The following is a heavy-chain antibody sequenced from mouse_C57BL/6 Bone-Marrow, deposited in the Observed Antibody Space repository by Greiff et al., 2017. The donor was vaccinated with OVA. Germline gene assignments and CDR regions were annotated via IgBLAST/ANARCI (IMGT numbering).Heavy chain of an antibody. D-gene: IGHD2-3*01. CDR1: GFTFSSYA. CDR2: ISAGGSYT. CDR3: AGQGAYDGYSWFAY. J-gene: IGHJ3*01. V-gene: IGHV5-4*03. Sequence: EVKLMESGGGLVKPGGSLKLSCAASGFTFSSYAMSWVRQTPEKRLEWVATISAGGSYTYYPDNVKGRFTISRANATNNLYLQMSHLKSENTAMYYCAGQGAYDGYSWFAYWGQGTLVTVSA.